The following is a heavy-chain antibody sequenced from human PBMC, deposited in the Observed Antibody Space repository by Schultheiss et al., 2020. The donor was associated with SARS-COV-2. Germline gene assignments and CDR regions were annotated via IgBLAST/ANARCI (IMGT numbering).Heavy chain of an antibody. D-gene: IGHD2-2*01. J-gene: IGHJ4*02. CDR2: IYYSGST. CDR1: GGSISSYY. CDR3: ARGYCSSTSCYLHYFDY. V-gene: IGHV4-59*01. Sequence: SETLSLTCTVSGGSISSYYWSWIRQPPGKGLEWIGYIYYSGSTNYNPSLKSRVTISVDTSKNQFSLKLSSVTAADTAVYYCARGYCSSTSCYLHYFDYWGQGTLVTVSS.